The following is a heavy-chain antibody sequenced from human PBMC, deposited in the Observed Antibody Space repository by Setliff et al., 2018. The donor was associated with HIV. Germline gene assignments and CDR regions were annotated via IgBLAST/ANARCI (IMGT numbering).Heavy chain of an antibody. CDR2: IYYSGST. CDR1: GGSITSGGYY. V-gene: IGHV4-31*03. D-gene: IGHD5-12*01. J-gene: IGHJ4*02. Sequence: SETLSLTCSVSGGSITSGGYYWSWIRQHPGKGLEWIGYIYYSGSTYYNPSPKSRVTISLDTSNTQFSLKLSSVTAADTAVYFCAREKYKFGYQVYFFDAWGQGTLVTVSS. CDR3: AREKYKFGYQVYFFDA.